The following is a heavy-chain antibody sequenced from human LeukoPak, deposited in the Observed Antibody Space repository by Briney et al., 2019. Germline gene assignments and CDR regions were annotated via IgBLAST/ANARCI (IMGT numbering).Heavy chain of an antibody. Sequence: GASVKVSCKASGYTFTSYGISWVRQAPGQGLEWMGWISAYNGNTNYAQKLQGRVTMTTDTSTSTAYMELRSLRSEDSAVYYCARDSRADHYNSSGYYSFDYWGQGTLVTVSS. CDR2: ISAYNGNT. CDR1: GYTFTSYG. V-gene: IGHV1-18*01. D-gene: IGHD3-22*01. J-gene: IGHJ4*02. CDR3: ARDSRADHYNSSGYYSFDY.